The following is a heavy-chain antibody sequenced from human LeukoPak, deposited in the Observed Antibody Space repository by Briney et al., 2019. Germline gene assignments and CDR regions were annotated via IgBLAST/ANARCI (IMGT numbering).Heavy chain of an antibody. Sequence: PGRSLRLACAASGFTFSSYAMHWVRQAPGKGLECVAVISDDGSKKYYSESVKGRFTVSRDNSKNTLFLQMNSLRDEDTAVYYCARSYYDSSGYPHSDLDYWGQGTLATVSS. CDR1: GFTFSSYA. CDR3: ARSYYDSSGYPHSDLDY. J-gene: IGHJ4*02. D-gene: IGHD3-22*01. V-gene: IGHV3-30*03. CDR2: ISDDGSKK.